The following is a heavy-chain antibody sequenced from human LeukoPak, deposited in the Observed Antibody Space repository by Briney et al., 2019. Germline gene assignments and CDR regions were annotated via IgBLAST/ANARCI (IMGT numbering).Heavy chain of an antibody. D-gene: IGHD3-10*01. J-gene: IGHJ4*02. CDR1: GFTVSSNY. Sequence: GGSLRLSCAASGFTVSSNYMSWVRQAPGKGLEWVSVIYSGGSTDYADSVKGRFTISRDNSKNTLYLQMSSLRAEDTAVYYCARGQEDMVRGVNSYYFDYWGQGTLVTVSS. CDR3: ARGQEDMVRGVNSYYFDY. V-gene: IGHV3-66*01. CDR2: IYSGGST.